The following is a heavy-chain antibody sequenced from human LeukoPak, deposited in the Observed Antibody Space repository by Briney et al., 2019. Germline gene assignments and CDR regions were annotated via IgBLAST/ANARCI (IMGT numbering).Heavy chain of an antibody. J-gene: IGHJ4*02. D-gene: IGHD4-23*01. V-gene: IGHV3-74*01. CDR2: INSDGSSI. CDR1: GFTFSSHW. CDR3: ARGRPHGNDY. Sequence: GGSLRLSCAAPGFTFSSHWMHWVRKAPGKGLVWVLRINSDGSSISYADSVKGRFTISRDNAKNTLYLQMNSLRAEDTAVYYCARGRPHGNDYWGQGTLVTASS.